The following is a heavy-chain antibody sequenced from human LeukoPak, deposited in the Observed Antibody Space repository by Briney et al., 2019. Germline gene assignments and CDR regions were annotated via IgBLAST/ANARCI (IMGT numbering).Heavy chain of an antibody. CDR2: IYYSGST. D-gene: IGHD3-9*01. CDR1: GGSISSYY. V-gene: IGHV4-59*01. CDR3: ARDAGYPQGYYYYGMDV. Sequence: SETLSLTCTVSGGSISSYYWSWIRQPPGKGLEWIGYIYYSGSTNYNPSLKSRVTISVDTSKNQFSLKLSSVTAADTAVYYCARDAGYPQGYYYYGMDVWGQGTTVTVSS. J-gene: IGHJ6*02.